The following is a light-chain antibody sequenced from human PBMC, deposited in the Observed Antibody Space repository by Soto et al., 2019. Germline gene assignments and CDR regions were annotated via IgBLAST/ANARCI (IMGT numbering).Light chain of an antibody. CDR2: GAS. J-gene: IGKJ2*01. CDR3: QLYVRSLMYT. CDR1: QSVSSSY. V-gene: IGKV3-20*01. Sequence: EIVLTQSPGTLSLSPGERATLSCRASQSVSSSYLAWYQHKPGQAPRLLIFGASSRATGIPDRFSGSGSGTDFTLTISRLEPEDFAVYYCQLYVRSLMYTFGQGTKLEIK.